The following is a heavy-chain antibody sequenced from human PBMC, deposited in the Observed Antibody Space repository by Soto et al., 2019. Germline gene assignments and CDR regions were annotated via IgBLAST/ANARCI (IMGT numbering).Heavy chain of an antibody. CDR1: GFTFDSYW. Sequence: GSLRLSCAVSGFTFDSYWMSWVRRAPGKGLEWVANINQSGRERFYVDSVKGRFTISRDNAKNSLYLQMISLRAEDTSIYYCVRKLEIVVGGSNYFDYWGQGTLVTVSS. CDR2: INQSGRER. CDR3: VRKLEIVVGGSNYFDY. D-gene: IGHD3-22*01. V-gene: IGHV3-7*01. J-gene: IGHJ4*02.